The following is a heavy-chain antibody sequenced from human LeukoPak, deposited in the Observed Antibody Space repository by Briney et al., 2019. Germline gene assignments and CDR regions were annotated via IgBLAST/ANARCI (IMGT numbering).Heavy chain of an antibody. CDR3: ARLPISSGWFWGFDY. CDR1: GGSISSYY. CDR2: IYYSGST. V-gene: IGHV4-59*08. J-gene: IGHJ4*02. Sequence: SESLSLTCTVSGGSISSYYWSWIRKPPGKGLEWIGYIYYSGSTTYNPSLKSRVTLSVDTSKNQFSLKLSSVTAADTAVHYCARLPISSGWFWGFDYWGQGTLVTVSS. D-gene: IGHD6-19*01.